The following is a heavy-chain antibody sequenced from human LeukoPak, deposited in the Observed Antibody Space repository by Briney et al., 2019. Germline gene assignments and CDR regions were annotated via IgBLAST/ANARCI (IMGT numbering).Heavy chain of an antibody. Sequence: SETLSLTCTVPGDSISAFYWTWIRQPAGKGLEWIGRIYSSGNTNYNPSLMSRVTMSIDTSKNQFSLKLTSVTAADTAVYYCARERGNLRGDAFDIWGQGTTVTVSS. CDR1: GDSISAFY. V-gene: IGHV4-4*07. CDR2: IYSSGNT. J-gene: IGHJ3*02. D-gene: IGHD3-10*01. CDR3: ARERGNLRGDAFDI.